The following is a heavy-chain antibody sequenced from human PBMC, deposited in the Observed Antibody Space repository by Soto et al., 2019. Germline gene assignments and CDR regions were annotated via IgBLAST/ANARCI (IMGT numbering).Heavy chain of an antibody. J-gene: IGHJ3*01. V-gene: IGHV3-73*02. CDR3: TTSGRSWPDSFDF. CDR1: GFTFSGSA. CDR2: IRSKANSYAT. D-gene: IGHD6-13*01. Sequence: EVQLVESGGGLVQPGGSLKLSCAASGFTFSGSAMHWVRQASGKGLEWVGRIRSKANSYATAYAASVKGRFTISRDDSKNTAYLQMNSLKTEDTAVYYCTTSGRSWPDSFDFWGQGAMVTVSS.